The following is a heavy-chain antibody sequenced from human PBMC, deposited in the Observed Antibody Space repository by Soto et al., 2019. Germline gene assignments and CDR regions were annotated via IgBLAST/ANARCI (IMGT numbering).Heavy chain of an antibody. V-gene: IGHV4-30-4*08. CDR1: GGSISRGNYY. D-gene: IGHD2-2*01. CDR2: IDYSGNT. Sequence: QVQLRESGPGLVRPSQTLSLTCAVSGGSISRGNYYWSWIRQPPGKGLEWIGYIDYSGNTFYNPSLKSRLSISVDTPKNRFSLNLSSVTAADTAVYYCAIYCSSTSCLNFDYWGQGILVTVSS. J-gene: IGHJ4*02. CDR3: AIYCSSTSCLNFDY.